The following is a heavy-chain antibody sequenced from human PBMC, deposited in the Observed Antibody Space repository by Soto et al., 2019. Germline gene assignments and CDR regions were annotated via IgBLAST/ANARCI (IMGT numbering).Heavy chain of an antibody. V-gene: IGHV3-23*01. J-gene: IGHJ3*02. CDR3: AKDRGVEGYIVVVVAATEGGAFDI. Sequence: EVQLLESGGGLVQPGGSLRLSCAASGFTFSSYAMSWVHQAPGKGLEWVSAISGSGDSTYYADSVKGRFTISRDNSKNTLYLQMNSLRAEDTAVYYCAKDRGVEGYIVVVVAATEGGAFDIWGQGTMVTVSS. D-gene: IGHD2-15*01. CDR1: GFTFSSYA. CDR2: ISGSGDST.